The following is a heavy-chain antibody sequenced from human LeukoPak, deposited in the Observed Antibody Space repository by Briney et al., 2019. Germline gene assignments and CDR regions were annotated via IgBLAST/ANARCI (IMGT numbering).Heavy chain of an antibody. CDR1: GFTFSSYG. CDR3: AKVWAHDGSGNPYWHFDL. Sequence: GGSLRLSCAASGFTFSSYGMSWVRQAPGKGLEWVSAISGSAVSTYYADSVKGRFTISRDNSKNTLYLQMNSLRVEDTAVYYCAKVWAHDGSGNPYWHFDLWGRGTLVTVSS. J-gene: IGHJ2*01. V-gene: IGHV3-23*01. CDR2: ISGSAVST. D-gene: IGHD3-10*01.